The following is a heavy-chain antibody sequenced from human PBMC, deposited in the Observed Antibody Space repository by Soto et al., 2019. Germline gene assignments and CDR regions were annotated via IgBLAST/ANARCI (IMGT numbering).Heavy chain of an antibody. V-gene: IGHV3-21*01. CDR1: GFTFSSYS. CDR2: ISSSSSYI. Sequence: EVPLVESGGGLVKPVVSLRLSCAASGFTFSSYSMNWVRQAPGKGLEWVSSISSSSSYIYYADSVKGRITISRDNSKNSMYLQMNSLRAEETAVYYCARAPDYSSGWYSYYYYGMDVWGQGNTVTVSS. J-gene: IGHJ6*02. CDR3: ARAPDYSSGWYSYYYYGMDV. D-gene: IGHD6-19*01.